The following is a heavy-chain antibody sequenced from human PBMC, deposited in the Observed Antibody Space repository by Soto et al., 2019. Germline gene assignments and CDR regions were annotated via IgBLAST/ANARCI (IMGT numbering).Heavy chain of an antibody. Sequence: QVTVKESGPVLVKPTETLTLTCTVSGFSLSNAGLGVSWIRQPPGKALEWLAHIFSNDAKSYSTSLKSRLTSSKDTSKSQVVLTMTTMDPVGTATYYCASTYSASWYWFDPWGQGTLVTVSS. CDR2: IFSNDAK. CDR3: ASTYSASWYWFDP. D-gene: IGHD6-13*01. J-gene: IGHJ5*02. V-gene: IGHV2-26*04. CDR1: GFSLSNAGLG.